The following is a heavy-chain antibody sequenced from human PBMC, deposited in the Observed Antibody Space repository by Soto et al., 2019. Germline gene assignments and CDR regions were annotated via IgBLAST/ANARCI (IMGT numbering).Heavy chain of an antibody. Sequence: SQTLSLTCAISGDSVSSNSAAWNWIRQSPSRGLEWLGTTYYRSKWYNDYAVSVKSQLTINPDTSKNQFSLQLNSVTPEDTAVNYCARGPRYCSGSSCYSLYWFDPWGPGTLVTVSS. J-gene: IGHJ5*02. CDR1: GDSVSSNSAA. CDR2: TYYRSKWYN. CDR3: ARGPRYCSGSSCYSLYWFDP. V-gene: IGHV6-1*01. D-gene: IGHD2-15*01.